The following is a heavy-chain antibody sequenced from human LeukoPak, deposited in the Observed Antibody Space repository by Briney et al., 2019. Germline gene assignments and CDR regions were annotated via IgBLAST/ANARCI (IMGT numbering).Heavy chain of an antibody. D-gene: IGHD3-10*01. Sequence: SVKVSCKASGGTFSRSAISWVRQAPGQGLEWMGGIIPIFGTANYAQKFQGRVTITADKSTSTAYMELSSLRSEDTAVYYCARMNYGSGSYASYYYYYMDVWGKGTTVTVSS. CDR3: ARMNYGSGSYASYYYYYMDV. CDR1: GGTFSRSA. J-gene: IGHJ6*03. V-gene: IGHV1-69*06. CDR2: IIPIFGTA.